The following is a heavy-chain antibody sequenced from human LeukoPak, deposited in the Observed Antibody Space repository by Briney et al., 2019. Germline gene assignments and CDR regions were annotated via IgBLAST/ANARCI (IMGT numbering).Heavy chain of an antibody. J-gene: IGHJ4*02. CDR3: ARRIAAAGFDY. Sequence: PGGSLRLSCAASGFSFRKSAMHWVRQAPGKGLEWVALIWYDGNIKYYSDSVKGRFTISRDNSKDTLFLQMNSLRAEDTAVYYCARRIAAAGFDYWGQGTLVTVSS. CDR2: IWYDGNIK. D-gene: IGHD6-13*01. CDR1: GFSFRKSA. V-gene: IGHV3-33*01.